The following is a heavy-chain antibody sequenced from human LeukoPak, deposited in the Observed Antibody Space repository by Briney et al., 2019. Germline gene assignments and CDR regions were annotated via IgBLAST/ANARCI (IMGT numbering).Heavy chain of an antibody. V-gene: IGHV3-7*01. D-gene: IGHD3-22*01. J-gene: IGHJ4*02. Sequence: GGSLRLSCVASGFAFSNYWMSWVRQAPGKGLEWVANIQKDGSEKHYVASVEGRFTISRDNAENSLFLQLNSLRVGDTAVYYCVRLWDSSGFFGYWGQGALVTVSS. CDR2: IQKDGSEK. CDR1: GFAFSNYW. CDR3: VRLWDSSGFFGY.